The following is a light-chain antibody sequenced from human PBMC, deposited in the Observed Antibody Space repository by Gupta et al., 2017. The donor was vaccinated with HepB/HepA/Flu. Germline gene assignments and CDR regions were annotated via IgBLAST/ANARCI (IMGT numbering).Light chain of an antibody. J-gene: IGKJ2*02. CDR1: QSISTW. CDR2: KAS. CDR3: QQYNSYPCN. Sequence: MQMTPSPSTLSASVGDRVTITCRASQSISTWLAWYQQKPGKAPNLLIYKASSLESGVPSRFSGSGSGTEFTLTISSLQPDDFATYYCQQYNSYPCNFGQGTKLEIK. V-gene: IGKV1-5*03.